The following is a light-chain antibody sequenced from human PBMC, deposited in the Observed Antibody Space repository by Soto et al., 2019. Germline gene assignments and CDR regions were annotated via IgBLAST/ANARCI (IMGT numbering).Light chain of an antibody. CDR1: QSVLYSSNNKNY. CDR2: WAS. CDR3: QQYYSTPPT. J-gene: IGKJ4*01. Sequence: DIVMTQSPDSLAVSRGERATINCKSSQSVLYSSNNKNYLAWYQQKPGQPPKLLIYWASTRESGVPDRFSGRGSGTDFTLTISSLQAEDVAVYYCQQYYSTPPTFGGGTKVEIK. V-gene: IGKV4-1*01.